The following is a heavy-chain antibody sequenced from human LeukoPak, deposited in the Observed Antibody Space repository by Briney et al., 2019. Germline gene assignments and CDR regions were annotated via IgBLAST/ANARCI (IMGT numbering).Heavy chain of an antibody. CDR3: ARDPPGYYGSGSYLNYYYMDV. CDR1: GYTFTGYY. Sequence: ASVKVSCKASGYTFTGYYMHWVRQAPGQGLEWMGWINPNSGGTNYAQKLQGRVTMTTDTSTSTAYMELRSLRSDDTAVYYCARDPPGYYGSGSYLNYYYMDVWGKGTTVTISS. V-gene: IGHV1-2*02. D-gene: IGHD3-10*01. CDR2: INPNSGGT. J-gene: IGHJ6*03.